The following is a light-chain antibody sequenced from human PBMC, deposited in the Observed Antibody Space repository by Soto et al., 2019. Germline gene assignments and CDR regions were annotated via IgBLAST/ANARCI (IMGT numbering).Light chain of an antibody. J-gene: IGKJ1*01. CDR1: QSVSSY. Sequence: EIVLTQSPATLSLSPGERATLSCRASQSVSSYLAWYQQKPGQAPRLLIYDASNRATGIPARFSGSGSGTDFTLTTSSLEPEDSAIYYCQQRSSWHTFGQGTKVEIK. CDR2: DAS. V-gene: IGKV3-11*01. CDR3: QQRSSWHT.